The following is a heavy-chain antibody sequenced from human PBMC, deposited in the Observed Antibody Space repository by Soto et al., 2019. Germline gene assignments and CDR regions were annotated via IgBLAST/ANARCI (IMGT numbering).Heavy chain of an antibody. CDR2: LCGSGHTS. J-gene: IGHJ5*02. CDR1: GLTFTSHA. D-gene: IGHD1-1*01. Sequence: GGSLRLSCAASGLTFTSHAMTWVRRAPGKGLAWVSILCGSGHTSFYGDSVKGRFTISRDNSKNTLFWQMGGLGGDVRAICDCARHTRNDPVGRHFDPWGQATQVTV. CDR3: ARHTRNDPVGRHFDP. V-gene: IGHV3-23*01.